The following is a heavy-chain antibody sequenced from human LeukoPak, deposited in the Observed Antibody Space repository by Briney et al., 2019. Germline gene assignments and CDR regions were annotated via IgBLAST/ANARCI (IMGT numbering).Heavy chain of an antibody. V-gene: IGHV3-23*01. J-gene: IGHJ4*02. CDR2: ISGSSVSI. CDR1: GFSFSVSA. Sequence: GGSLRLSCAASGFSFSVSAMSWVRQAPGKGPEWVSSISGSSVSIYYAESVRGRFTISRDNSKNTLYLQMNSLRAEDTALYYCAYDKNAYVFGLFVFWGQGTLVTVSS. CDR3: AYDKNAYVFGLFVF. D-gene: IGHD1-1*01.